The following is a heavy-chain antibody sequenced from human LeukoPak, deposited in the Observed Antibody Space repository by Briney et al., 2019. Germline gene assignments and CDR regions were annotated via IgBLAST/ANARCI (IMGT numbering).Heavy chain of an antibody. V-gene: IGHV4-4*07. CDR2: MYTSRQT. CDR3: AAGSQSTALIK. J-gene: IGHJ4*02. Sequence: SETLSLTCTVSGGSTSSYYWSWIRQPAGKGLEWIGRMYTSRQTNYNPTLKSRITISLDTSKNQFSLRLSSVTAADTAVYYCAAGSQSTALIKWGQGTLVTVSS. CDR1: GGSTSSYY. D-gene: IGHD5-18*01.